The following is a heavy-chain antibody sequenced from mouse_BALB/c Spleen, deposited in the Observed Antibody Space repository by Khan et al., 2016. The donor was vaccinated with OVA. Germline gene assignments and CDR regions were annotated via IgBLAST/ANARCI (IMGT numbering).Heavy chain of an antibody. D-gene: IGHD2-12*01. Sequence: EVQLQESGTVLARPGASVKMSCKTSGYTFSSYLIHWVKQRPGQGLEWVGDIYPGNNETTYNEKFKDKAKLTAGTSATTAYLDLSSLTNEDFAVYYWTRGGYSSFAYWGQGTLVTVSA. CDR3: TRGGYSSFAY. CDR1: GYTFSSYL. J-gene: IGHJ3*01. CDR2: IYPGNNET. V-gene: IGHV1-5*01.